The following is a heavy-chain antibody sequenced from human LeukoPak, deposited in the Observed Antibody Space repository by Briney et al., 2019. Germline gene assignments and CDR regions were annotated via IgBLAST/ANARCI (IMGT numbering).Heavy chain of an antibody. J-gene: IGHJ4*02. CDR1: GFSFHYYA. CDR3: AREVVVAATPSDY. V-gene: IGHV3-30-3*01. CDR2: ISYDGTNE. Sequence: PGGSLRLSCAASGFSFHYYAMHWVRQAPGKGLEWVAVISYDGTNEYYADSVKGRLTISRDNSKNTLYLQMNSLRAEDTAVYYCAREVVVAATPSDYWGQGTLVTVSS. D-gene: IGHD2-15*01.